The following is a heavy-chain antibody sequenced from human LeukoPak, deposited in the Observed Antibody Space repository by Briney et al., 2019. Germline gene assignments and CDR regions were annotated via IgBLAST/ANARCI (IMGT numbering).Heavy chain of an antibody. Sequence: GGSLRLSCAASGFTFSSYSMNWVRQASGKGLEWVSYISSSSSTIYYADSVKGRFTISRDNAKNSLYLQMNSLRDEDTAVYYCARDQRYSYGYGAGYWGQGTLVTVSS. CDR2: ISSSSSTI. CDR1: GFTFSSYS. V-gene: IGHV3-48*02. CDR3: ARDQRYSYGYGAGY. J-gene: IGHJ4*02. D-gene: IGHD5-18*01.